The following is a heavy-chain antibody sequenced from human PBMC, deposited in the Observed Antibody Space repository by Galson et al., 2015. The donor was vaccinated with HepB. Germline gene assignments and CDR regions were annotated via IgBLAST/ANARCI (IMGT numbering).Heavy chain of an antibody. V-gene: IGHV3-33*01. J-gene: IGHJ4*02. CDR1: GFSFSSYG. D-gene: IGHD3-10*01. Sequence: SLRLSCAASGFSFSSYGMHWVRQVPGEGLEWVSTIWYDRSNKDYADSVKGRFTISRDNSKNTLYLQMNSLRAEDTAVYYCARDGYGSGTYYLYYFDYWGQGTLVTVSS. CDR2: IWYDRSNK. CDR3: ARDGYGSGTYYLYYFDY.